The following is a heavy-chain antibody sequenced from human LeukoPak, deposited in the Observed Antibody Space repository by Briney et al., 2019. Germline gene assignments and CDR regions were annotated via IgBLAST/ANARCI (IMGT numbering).Heavy chain of an antibody. J-gene: IGHJ5*02. CDR2: IYTSGST. V-gene: IGHV4-4*07. CDR3: ARDSGTTGEVKFDP. D-gene: IGHD3-10*01. Sequence: GSLRLSCTASGFTFGDYAMSWFRQAPGKGLEWIGRIYTSGSTTYNPSLKSRVTMSVDTSKNQFSLKLSSVTAADTAVYYCARDSGTTGEVKFDPWGQGTLVTVSS. CDR1: GFTFGDYA.